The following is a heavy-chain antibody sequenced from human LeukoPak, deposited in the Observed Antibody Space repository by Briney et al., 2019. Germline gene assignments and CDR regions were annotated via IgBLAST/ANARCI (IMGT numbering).Heavy chain of an antibody. CDR3: AGGGYIAAAGTSSGYYYYGMDV. CDR1: GGSVSGYY. V-gene: IGHV4-34*01. J-gene: IGHJ6*04. Sequence: SETLSLTCAVYGGSVSGYYWSWIRQPPGKGLEWIGEINHSGSTNYNPSLKSRVTISVDTSKNQFSLKLSSVTAAETAVYYCAGGGYIAAAGTSSGYYYYGMDVWGKGTTVTVSS. CDR2: INHSGST. D-gene: IGHD6-13*01.